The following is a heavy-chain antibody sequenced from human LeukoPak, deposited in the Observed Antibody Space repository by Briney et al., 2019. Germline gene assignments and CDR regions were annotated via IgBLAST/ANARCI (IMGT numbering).Heavy chain of an antibody. V-gene: IGHV1-69*13. J-gene: IGHJ4*02. Sequence: SAKVSCKASGGTFSSYAISWVRQAPGQGLEWMGGIIPIFGTANYAQKFQGRVTITADESTSTAYMELSSLRSEDTAVYYCARDPYYYDSSGYWDWGQGTLVTVSS. CDR1: GGTFSSYA. CDR3: ARDPYYYDSSGYWD. D-gene: IGHD3-22*01. CDR2: IIPIFGTA.